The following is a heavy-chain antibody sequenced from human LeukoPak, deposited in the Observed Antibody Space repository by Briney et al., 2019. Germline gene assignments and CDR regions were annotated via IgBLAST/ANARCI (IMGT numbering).Heavy chain of an antibody. D-gene: IGHD4-17*01. V-gene: IGHV3-30-3*01. J-gene: IGHJ5*01. CDR3: AKDGVTAFYGDPTNWFDS. CDR2: ISYDGSNK. CDR1: GFTFSSYA. Sequence: GWSLRLSCAASGFTFSSYAMHWVRQAPGKGLEWVAVISYDGSNKYYADSVKGRFTISRDNSKNTLYLQMNSLRAEDTALYYCAKDGVTAFYGDPTNWFDSWGQGILVTVSS.